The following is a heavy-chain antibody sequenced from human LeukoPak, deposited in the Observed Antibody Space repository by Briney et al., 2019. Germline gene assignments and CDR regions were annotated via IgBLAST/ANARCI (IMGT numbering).Heavy chain of an antibody. D-gene: IGHD4-17*01. V-gene: IGHV3-9*01. CDR3: AKEGPYGDLGPFDY. CDR1: GFTFDDYA. CDR2: ISWNSGSI. J-gene: IGHJ4*02. Sequence: PGGSLRLSCAASGFTFDDYAMHWVRQAPGKGLGWVSGISWNSGSIGYADSVKGRFTISRDNAKNSLYLQMNSLRAEDTALYYCAKEGPYGDLGPFDYWGQGTLVTVSS.